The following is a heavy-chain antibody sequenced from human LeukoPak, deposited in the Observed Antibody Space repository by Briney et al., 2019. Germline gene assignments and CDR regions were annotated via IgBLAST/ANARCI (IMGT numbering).Heavy chain of an antibody. V-gene: IGHV4-59*01. CDR2: IYYSGST. CDR3: ARVGDIFYYYMDV. CDR1: GVSISSYY. D-gene: IGHD3-9*01. J-gene: IGHJ6*03. Sequence: PSETLSLTCTVSGVSISSYYWSWLRQPPGKGLEWIGYIYYSGSTNYNPSLKSRGTISVDTSKNHFSLKLSSVTAADTAVHYCARVGDIFYYYMDVWGKGTTVTVSS.